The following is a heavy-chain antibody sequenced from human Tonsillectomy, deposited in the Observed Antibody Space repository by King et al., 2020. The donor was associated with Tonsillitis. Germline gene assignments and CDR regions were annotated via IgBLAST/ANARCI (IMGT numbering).Heavy chain of an antibody. Sequence: VQLVESGGGLVQPGGSLRLSCAASGFTFCSHAMSWVLQAPGKGLEWGSAISGSGGSTYYADAVKGRVTISRDNSKNTLYLQMNSLRAEDTAVYYCAKFSAVQSGWDAFDIWGQGTMVTVSS. D-gene: IGHD6-13*01. V-gene: IGHV3-23*04. CDR2: ISGSGGST. CDR3: AKFSAVQSGWDAFDI. J-gene: IGHJ3*02. CDR1: GFTFCSHA.